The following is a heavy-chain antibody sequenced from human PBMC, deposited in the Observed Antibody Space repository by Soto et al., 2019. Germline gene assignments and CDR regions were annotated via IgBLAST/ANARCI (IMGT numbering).Heavy chain of an antibody. J-gene: IGHJ5*02. Sequence: ASVKVSCKASGYSFTSYAMHWVRQAPGQRLEWMGWINAGNGNTKYSQKFQGRVTITKNTSASTGYMELSSLRSEDTAVYYCARGPLRNWFDPWGQGTLVTVSS. CDR2: INAGNGNT. CDR3: ARGPLRNWFDP. V-gene: IGHV1-3*01. CDR1: GYSFTSYA. D-gene: IGHD5-12*01.